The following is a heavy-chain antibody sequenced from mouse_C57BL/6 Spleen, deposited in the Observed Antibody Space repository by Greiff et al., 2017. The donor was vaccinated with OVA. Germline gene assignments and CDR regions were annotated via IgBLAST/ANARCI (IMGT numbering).Heavy chain of an antibody. Sequence: EVKLVESGGGLVKPGGSLKLSCAASGFTFSDYGMHWVRQAPEKGLEWVAYISSGSSTIYYADTVKGRFTISRDNAKNTLFLQMTSLRSEDTAMYYCARSYYGSSSHFGYWGQGTTLTVSS. V-gene: IGHV5-17*01. CDR1: GFTFSDYG. CDR2: ISSGSSTI. J-gene: IGHJ2*01. D-gene: IGHD1-1*01. CDR3: ARSYYGSSSHFGY.